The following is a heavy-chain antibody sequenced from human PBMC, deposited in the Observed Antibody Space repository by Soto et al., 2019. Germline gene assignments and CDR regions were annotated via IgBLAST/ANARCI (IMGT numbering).Heavy chain of an antibody. CDR2: INDNGDLR. CDR1: GFTFGSYA. V-gene: IGHV3-23*01. D-gene: IGHD2-21*02. CDR3: AKAFGDWYPFEK. J-gene: IGHJ4*02. Sequence: QPGGSLRLSCVASGFTFGSYAMSWVRRAPGKGLEWVSTINDNGDLRYYADSVRGRFTISRDNSENTLYLQLNNLRAEDTARYHCAKAFGDWYPFEKWGLGALVTVSS.